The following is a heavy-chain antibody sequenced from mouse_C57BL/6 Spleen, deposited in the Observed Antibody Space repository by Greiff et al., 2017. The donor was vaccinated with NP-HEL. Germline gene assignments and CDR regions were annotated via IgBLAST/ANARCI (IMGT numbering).Heavy chain of an antibody. V-gene: IGHV1-82*01. CDR3: ARVLRYYYAMDY. CDR1: GYAFSSSW. CDR2: IYPGDGDT. D-gene: IGHD1-1*01. Sequence: LVESGPELVKPGASVKISCKASGYAFSSSWMNWVKQRPGKGLEWIGRIYPGDGDTNYNGKFKGKATLTADKSSSTAYMQLSSLTSEDSAVYFCARVLRYYYAMDYWGQGTSVTVSS. J-gene: IGHJ4*01.